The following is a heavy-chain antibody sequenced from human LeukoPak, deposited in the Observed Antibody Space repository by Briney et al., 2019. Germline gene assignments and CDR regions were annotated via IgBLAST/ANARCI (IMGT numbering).Heavy chain of an antibody. J-gene: IGHJ6*03. CDR2: INTNTGNP. D-gene: IGHD3-16*01. V-gene: IGHV7-4-1*02. Sequence: ASVKVSCKASGYTFTSYAMNWVRQAPGQGLEWMGWINTNTGNPTYAQGFTGRFVFSLDTSVSTAYLQISSLKAEDTAVYYCARGALGPPLYYYYYYYMDVWGKGTTVTVSS. CDR3: ARGALGPPLYYYYYYYMDV. CDR1: GYTFTSYA.